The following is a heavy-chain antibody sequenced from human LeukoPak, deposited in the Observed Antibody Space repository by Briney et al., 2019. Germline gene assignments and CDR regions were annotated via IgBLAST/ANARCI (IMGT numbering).Heavy chain of an antibody. CDR1: GGSISSCY. D-gene: IGHD3-22*01. CDR3: ARGPPRAQDSSGYYYSIYGVEDYFDY. J-gene: IGHJ4*02. V-gene: IGHV4-4*07. Sequence: SETLSLTCTVSGGSISSCYWSWIRQPAGKGLEWIGRIYTSGSTNYNPSLKSRVTMSVDTSKNQFSLKLSSVTAADTAVYYCARGPPRAQDSSGYYYSIYGVEDYFDYWGQGTLVTVSS. CDR2: IYTSGST.